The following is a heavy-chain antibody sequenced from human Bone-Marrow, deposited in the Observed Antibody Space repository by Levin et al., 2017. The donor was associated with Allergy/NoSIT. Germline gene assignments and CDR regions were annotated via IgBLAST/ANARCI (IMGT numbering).Heavy chain of an antibody. V-gene: IGHV5-10-1*01. CDR3: ARLEDFSNYGYYYFYMGV. Sequence: RGESLKISCQGSGYDFTNYWITWVRQVPGKGLEWMGRIDPRDSFVNYSPSFQGLVSISVDKSINTAYLQWDSLKASDTAMYYCARLEDFSNYGYYYFYMGVWGKGTTVTVSS. CDR2: IDPRDSFV. D-gene: IGHD4-11*01. CDR1: GYDFTNYW. J-gene: IGHJ6*03.